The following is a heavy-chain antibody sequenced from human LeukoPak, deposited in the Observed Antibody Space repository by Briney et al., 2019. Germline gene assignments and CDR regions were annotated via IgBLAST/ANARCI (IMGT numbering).Heavy chain of an antibody. V-gene: IGHV1-2*02. D-gene: IGHD3-3*01. CDR1: GYTFTAYY. CDR3: ARDDYDFWSGYYSPPEPNWFDP. J-gene: IGHJ5*02. Sequence: GASVRVSCKASGYTFTAYYMHWVRQAPEQGLELMAWINPDRDGANYVQKFQGRVTMTRDTSISTAYMELSRLRSDDTAVYYCARDDYDFWSGYYSPPEPNWFDPWGQGTLVTVSS. CDR2: INPDRDGA.